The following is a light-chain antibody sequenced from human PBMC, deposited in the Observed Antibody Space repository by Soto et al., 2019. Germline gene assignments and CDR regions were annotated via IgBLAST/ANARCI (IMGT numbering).Light chain of an antibody. V-gene: IGKV1-39*01. J-gene: IGKJ5*01. CDR2: AAS. Sequence: DFQMTQSPSSLSASIWDRVTITFRASQRISNYLNWYQVKQGKAPRLLIYAASYLQSGVPSRFRGSGSGTDFTLTMTSLQPEDYATYYCQQSYNIFSWTFGQGTRLEIK. CDR3: QQSYNIFSWT. CDR1: QRISNY.